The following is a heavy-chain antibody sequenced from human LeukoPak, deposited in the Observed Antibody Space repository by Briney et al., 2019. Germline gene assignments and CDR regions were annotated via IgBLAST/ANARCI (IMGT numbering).Heavy chain of an antibody. D-gene: IGHD6-19*01. CDR1: GYTLTSYG. CDR3: ARARGNSSGWYIVY. J-gene: IGHJ4*02. CDR2: ISAYNGNT. Sequence: ASVAVYCKASGYTLTSYGNSRRRQARGQELEWTGWISAYNGNTNYGQELKRRVTMTTDTSTSTAYMELRSLRSDDTAVYYCARARGNSSGWYIVYWGQGTLVTVSS. V-gene: IGHV1-18*04.